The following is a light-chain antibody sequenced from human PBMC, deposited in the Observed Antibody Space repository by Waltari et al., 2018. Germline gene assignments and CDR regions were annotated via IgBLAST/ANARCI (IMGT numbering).Light chain of an antibody. CDR1: QSLLHSDGNTY. Sequence: DIVMTQTPLSLSVTPGQPASISCKSSQSLLHSDGNTYLHWYLQKPGQSPQLLTYEVSSRFYGMPDKFSGSGSGTDFTLKISRVEAEDVGLYYCMQGLHLPYTFGQGTKLEIK. V-gene: IGKV2-29*02. J-gene: IGKJ2*01. CDR2: EVS. CDR3: MQGLHLPYT.